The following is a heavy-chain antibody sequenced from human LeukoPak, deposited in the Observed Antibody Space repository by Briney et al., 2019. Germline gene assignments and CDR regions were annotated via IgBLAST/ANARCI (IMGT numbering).Heavy chain of an antibody. J-gene: IGHJ6*02. V-gene: IGHV1-18*01. CDR2: ISAYNGNT. D-gene: IGHD3-22*01. CDR3: ARSGYYYDSSGYYPDYYYYYGMDV. CDR1: GYTFTSYG. Sequence: GASVKVSCKDSGYTFTSYGISWARQAPGQGLEWMGWISAYNGNTNYAQKLQGRVTMTTDTSTSTAYMELRSLRSDDTAVYYCARSGYYYDSSGYYPDYYYYYGMDVWGQGTTVTVSS.